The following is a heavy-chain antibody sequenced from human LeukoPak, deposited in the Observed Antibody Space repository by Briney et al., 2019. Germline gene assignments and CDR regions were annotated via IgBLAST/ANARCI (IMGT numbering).Heavy chain of an antibody. CDR1: GYSFTGYY. J-gene: IGHJ4*02. CDR2: INPNSGGT. V-gene: IGHV1-2*02. Sequence: ASVKVSCKASGYSFTGYYMHWVRQAPGQGLEWMGWINPNSGGTNYVQKFQGRVTMTRDTSISTAYMELSRLRSDDTAVYCCATDRGNYSIDYWGQGTLVTVSS. CDR3: ATDRGNYSIDY. D-gene: IGHD1-7*01.